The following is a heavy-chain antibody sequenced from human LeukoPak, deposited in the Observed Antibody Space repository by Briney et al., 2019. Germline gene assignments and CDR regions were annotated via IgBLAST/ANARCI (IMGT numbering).Heavy chain of an antibody. CDR3: ARTGLRRDGYNFDY. CDR2: ISYDGSNK. V-gene: IGHV3-30*04. CDR1: EFTFSSYA. Sequence: GGSLRLSCAASEFTFSSYAMHWVRQAPGKGLEWVAVISYDGSNKYYADSVKGRFTISRDNSKNTLYLQMNSLRAEDTAVYYCARTGLRRDGYNFDYWGQGTLVTVSS. J-gene: IGHJ4*02. D-gene: IGHD5-24*01.